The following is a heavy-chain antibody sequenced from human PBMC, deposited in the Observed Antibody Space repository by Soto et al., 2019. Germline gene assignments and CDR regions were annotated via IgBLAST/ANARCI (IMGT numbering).Heavy chain of an antibody. CDR3: ARDCMGRSSTSCYSGAFDI. J-gene: IGHJ3*02. CDR1: GYTFTSYG. V-gene: IGHV1-18*01. CDR2: ISAYNGNT. Sequence: ASVKVSFKASGYTFTSYGISWVRQAPGQGLDWMGWISAYNGNTNYAQKLQGRVTMTTDTSTSTAYMELRSLRSDDTAVYYCARDCMGRSSTSCYSGAFDIWGQGTMVTVSS. D-gene: IGHD2-2*01.